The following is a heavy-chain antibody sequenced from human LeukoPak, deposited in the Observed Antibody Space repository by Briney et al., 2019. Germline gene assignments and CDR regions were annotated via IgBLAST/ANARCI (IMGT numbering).Heavy chain of an antibody. CDR1: GFTFSSYG. J-gene: IGHJ4*02. D-gene: IGHD3-10*02. CDR2: IYSGGST. CDR3: ARLTMSLLGGFDY. V-gene: IGHV3-66*04. Sequence: GGSLRLSCAAFGFTFSSYGMHWVRQAPGKGLEWVSVIYSGGSTYYADSVKGRFTISRDNSKNTLYLQMNSLRAEDTAVYYCARLTMSLLGGFDYWGQGTLVTVSS.